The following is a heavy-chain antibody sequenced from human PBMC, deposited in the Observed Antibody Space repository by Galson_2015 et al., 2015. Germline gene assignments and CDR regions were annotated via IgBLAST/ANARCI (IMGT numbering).Heavy chain of an antibody. CDR3: AGGSSGWQDYYYMEV. V-gene: IGHV4-34*01. Sequence: ETLSLTCAVSGGSFSGYYWSWIRPSPGKGLEWIGEINHSGRSNYTPSLKSRVTISVATSKNQFSLNLRSVTAADTAVYYCAGGSSGWQDYYYMEVWGKGTTVTVSS. CDR1: GGSFSGYY. J-gene: IGHJ6*03. D-gene: IGHD6-19*01. CDR2: INHSGRS.